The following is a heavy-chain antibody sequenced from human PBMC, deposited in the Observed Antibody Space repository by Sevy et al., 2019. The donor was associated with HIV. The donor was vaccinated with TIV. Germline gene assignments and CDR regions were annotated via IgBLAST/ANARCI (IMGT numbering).Heavy chain of an antibody. CDR2: IKQDGSER. J-gene: IGHJ6*03. CDR3: ASDSQNIVVVPAATINYYYSYYMDV. D-gene: IGHD2-2*01. CDR1: GFTFSSYW. Sequence: GGSLRLSCAASGFTFSSYWMSWVCQAPGKGLEWVANIKQDGSERYYEDSVKGRFTISRDNTKNSLYLQMNSLRVEDTAVYHCASDSQNIVVVPAATINYYYSYYMDVWGKGTTVTVSS. V-gene: IGHV3-7*01.